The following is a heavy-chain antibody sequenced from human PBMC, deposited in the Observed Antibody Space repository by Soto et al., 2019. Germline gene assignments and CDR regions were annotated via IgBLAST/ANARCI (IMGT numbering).Heavy chain of an antibody. V-gene: IGHV1-69*01. CDR1: GGSFRTSS. J-gene: IGHJ4*02. Sequence: QVQLVQSGAEVKKPGSSVRVSCKTSGGSFRTSSISWVRQAPGQGLEWMGGIIPMFGTTSYAPEFQGRLTITADESTRSAYMELSSLRSDDTAFYYCATDNHEDTDLRAYCFDFWGQGTLVTVAS. D-gene: IGHD2-15*01. CDR3: ATDNHEDTDLRAYCFDF. CDR2: IIPMFGTT.